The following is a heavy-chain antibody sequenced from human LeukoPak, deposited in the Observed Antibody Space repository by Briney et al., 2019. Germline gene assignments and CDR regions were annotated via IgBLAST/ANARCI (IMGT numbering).Heavy chain of an antibody. CDR1: GGSFSGYY. CDR3: ARDRIAAH. Sequence: ASETLSLTCAVYGGSFSGYYWSWIRQPPGKGLEWIGEINHSGSTNYNPSLKSRVTISVDTSKNQFSLKLSSVTAADTAVYYCARDRIAAHWGQGTLVTVSS. D-gene: IGHD6-13*01. V-gene: IGHV4-34*01. CDR2: INHSGST. J-gene: IGHJ4*02.